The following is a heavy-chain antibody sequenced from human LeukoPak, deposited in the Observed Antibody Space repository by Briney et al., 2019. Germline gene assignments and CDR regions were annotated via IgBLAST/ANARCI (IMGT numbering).Heavy chain of an antibody. Sequence: PSETLSLTCTVSGYSISSGYYWSWIRQPPGKGLEWIGYIYYSGSTNYNPSLKSRVTISVDTSKNQFSLKLSSVTAADTAVYHCARGRGYSDPFDYWGQGTLVTVSS. CDR2: IYYSGST. J-gene: IGHJ4*02. CDR3: ARGRGYSDPFDY. V-gene: IGHV4-38-2*02. CDR1: GYSISSGYY. D-gene: IGHD5-12*01.